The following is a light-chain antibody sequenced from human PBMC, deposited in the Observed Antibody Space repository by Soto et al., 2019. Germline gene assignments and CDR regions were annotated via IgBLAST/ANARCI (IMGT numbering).Light chain of an antibody. CDR2: RAS. CDR3: QHYNDYSRV. CDR1: HSVDTW. Sequence: DIQMPQSPSTLSASIGDTVTITCRTSHSVDTWLAWYQHKAGKAPKLLIYRASSLATGVPSRFSGSGSGTAFNLTITSLQPDDFATYSCQHYNDYSRVFGQGTQVEIK. V-gene: IGKV1-5*03. J-gene: IGKJ1*01.